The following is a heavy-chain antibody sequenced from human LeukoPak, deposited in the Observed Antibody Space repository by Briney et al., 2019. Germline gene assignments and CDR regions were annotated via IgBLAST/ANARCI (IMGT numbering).Heavy chain of an antibody. Sequence: PSETLSLTCTVSGGSISSYYWSWIRQPAGNALECIGRIYTSGSTNYNPSLKSRVTMSVDTSKNQFSLKLSSVTAADTAVYYCASGCSSTSCYHRYQYFQHWGQGTLVTVSS. CDR1: GGSISSYY. D-gene: IGHD2-2*01. V-gene: IGHV4-4*07. CDR2: IYTSGST. J-gene: IGHJ1*01. CDR3: ASGCSSTSCYHRYQYFQH.